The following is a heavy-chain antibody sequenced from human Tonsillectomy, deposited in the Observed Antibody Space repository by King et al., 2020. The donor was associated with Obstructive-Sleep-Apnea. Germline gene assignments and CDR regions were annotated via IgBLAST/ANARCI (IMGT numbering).Heavy chain of an antibody. V-gene: IGHV4-4*02. D-gene: IGHD6-13*01. CDR1: GGSISSNSW. J-gene: IGHJ4*02. CDR2: IYHSGST. CDR3: AGSSSWYVD. Sequence: QLQESGPGLVKPSGTLSLTCAVSGGSISSNSWWSWVRQSPGKGLEWIGEIYHSGSTNYNPSLKRRVTISVDNSKNQFSLDLSSVTAADTAVYYCAGSSSWYVDWGQGTLVTVSS.